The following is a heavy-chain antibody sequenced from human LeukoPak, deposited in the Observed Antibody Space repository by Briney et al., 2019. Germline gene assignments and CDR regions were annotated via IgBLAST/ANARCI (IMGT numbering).Heavy chain of an antibody. Sequence: ASVKVSCKASGYTFTSYGISWVRQAPGQGLEWMGWISAYNGNTNYAQKLQGRVTMTTDTSTSTAYMELRSLRSDDTAVYYCARDNHYYDSRVDLVDYWGQGTLVTVSS. J-gene: IGHJ4*02. CDR2: ISAYNGNT. CDR1: GYTFTSYG. V-gene: IGHV1-18*01. CDR3: ARDNHYYDSRVDLVDY. D-gene: IGHD3-22*01.